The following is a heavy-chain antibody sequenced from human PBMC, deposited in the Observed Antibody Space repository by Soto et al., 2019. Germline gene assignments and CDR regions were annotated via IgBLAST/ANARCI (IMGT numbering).Heavy chain of an antibody. D-gene: IGHD2-2*01. CDR2: IYYSGST. Sequence: SETLSLTCTVSGGSISSYYWSWIRQPPGKGLEWIGYIYYSGSTNYNPSLKSRVTISVDTSKNQFSLKLSSVTAADTAVYYCARGTLGYCSSSSCCQSNWFDPWGQGTLVTVSS. CDR3: ARGTLGYCSSSSCCQSNWFDP. V-gene: IGHV4-59*01. CDR1: GGSISSYY. J-gene: IGHJ5*02.